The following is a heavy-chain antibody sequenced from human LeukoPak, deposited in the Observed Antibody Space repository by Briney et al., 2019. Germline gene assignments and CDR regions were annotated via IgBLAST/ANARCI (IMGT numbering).Heavy chain of an antibody. Sequence: GASVKVSCKASGYTFTSYGISWVRQAPGQGLEWMGRIIRILDITNYAQKFQGRITITADKSTSTAYMELSSLRSEDTAVYYCARVESWYNGDWFDPWGQGTLVTVSS. CDR1: GYTFTSYG. V-gene: IGHV1-69*04. CDR3: ARVESWYNGDWFDP. J-gene: IGHJ5*02. D-gene: IGHD1-14*01. CDR2: IIRILDIT.